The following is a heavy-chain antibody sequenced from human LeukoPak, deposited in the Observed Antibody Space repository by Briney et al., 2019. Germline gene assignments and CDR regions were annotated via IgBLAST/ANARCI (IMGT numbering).Heavy chain of an antibody. CDR2: IYHSGST. CDR3: ARGYCTNAVCSLGPTQA. D-gene: IGHD2-8*01. V-gene: IGHV4-4*02. Sequence: SGTLSLTCDVSGGSMSSSNWWSWVRQPPGKGLEWIGEIYHSGSTYYNPSLKSRVTISVDTSKNQFSLKLSSVTAADTAVYYCARGYCTNAVCSLGPTQAWGQGTLVTVSS. J-gene: IGHJ4*02. CDR1: GGSMSSSNW.